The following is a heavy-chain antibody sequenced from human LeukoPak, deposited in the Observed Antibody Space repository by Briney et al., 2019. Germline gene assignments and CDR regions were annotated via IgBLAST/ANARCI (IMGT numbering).Heavy chain of an antibody. J-gene: IGHJ4*02. CDR3: AKDLTTGTTIWSFDY. D-gene: IGHD1-26*01. CDR2: ISGSGGRT. V-gene: IGHV3-23*01. Sequence: GGPLRLSCAASGFTFSSYAMSWVRQAPGKGLEWVSAISGSGGRTNYADSVKGRFTIFRDNSKNTLYLQMNSLRADDTAVYYCAKDLTTGTTIWSFDYWGQGTLVTVSS. CDR1: GFTFSSYA.